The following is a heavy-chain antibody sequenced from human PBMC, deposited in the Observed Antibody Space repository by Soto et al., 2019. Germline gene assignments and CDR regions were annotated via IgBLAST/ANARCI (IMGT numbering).Heavy chain of an antibody. Sequence: SETLSLTCAVYGGSFSGYYWSWIRQPPGKGLEWIGEINHSGSTNYNPSLKSRVTISVDTSKNQFSLKLSSVTAADTAVYYCARGYGSGSYYNLYYYYGMDVWGQGTRSPSP. V-gene: IGHV4-34*01. J-gene: IGHJ6*02. CDR2: INHSGST. CDR1: GGSFSGYY. D-gene: IGHD3-10*01. CDR3: ARGYGSGSYYNLYYYYGMDV.